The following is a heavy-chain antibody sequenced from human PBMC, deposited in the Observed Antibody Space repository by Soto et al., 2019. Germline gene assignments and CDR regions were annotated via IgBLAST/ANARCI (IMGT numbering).Heavy chain of an antibody. Sequence: RGSLRLSCAASGFTFSSYGMSWVRQAPGKGLEWVSAISGSGGSTYYADSVKGRFTISRDNSKNTLYLQMNSLRAEDTAVYYCAKDPWNTSYFDYWGQGTLVTVSS. CDR3: AKDPWNTSYFDY. D-gene: IGHD1-1*01. CDR1: GFTFSSYG. J-gene: IGHJ4*02. V-gene: IGHV3-23*01. CDR2: ISGSGGST.